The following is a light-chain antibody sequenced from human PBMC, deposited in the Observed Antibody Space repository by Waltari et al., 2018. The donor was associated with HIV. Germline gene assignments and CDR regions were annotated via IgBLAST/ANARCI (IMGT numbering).Light chain of an antibody. CDR1: QSVSSY. V-gene: IGKV3-11*01. Sequence: EIVLTQSPATLSLSPGDRATLSCRASQSVSSYLAWYQQKPGQAPRLLIYDASNRATGIPARFSGSGSGTDFTLTISSLEPEDFAVYFCQQHSNWPPWTFGQGTKVEIK. J-gene: IGKJ1*01. CDR3: QQHSNWPPWT. CDR2: DAS.